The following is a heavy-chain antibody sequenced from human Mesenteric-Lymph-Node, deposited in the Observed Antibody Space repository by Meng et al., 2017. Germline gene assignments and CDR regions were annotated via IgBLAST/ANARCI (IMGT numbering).Heavy chain of an antibody. V-gene: IGHV4-39*07. J-gene: IGHJ4*02. D-gene: IGHD1-26*01. Sequence: SETLSLTCTVSGGSISSSSYYWDWIRQPPGEGLEWIGSVYYGGTTYYNPSLKSRVTISLDTSKNQFSLKLNSVTAADTAVYYCARGSSESHPNFDFWGQGTLVTVSS. CDR1: GGSISSSSYY. CDR2: VYYGGTT. CDR3: ARGSSESHPNFDF.